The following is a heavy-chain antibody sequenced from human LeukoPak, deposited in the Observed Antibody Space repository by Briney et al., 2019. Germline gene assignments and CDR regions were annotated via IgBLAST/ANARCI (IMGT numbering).Heavy chain of an antibody. CDR3: ARGSAGHGDY. J-gene: IGHJ4*02. Sequence: HPGGSLRLSCAASGFTFSSYWMHWVRQAPGMGLVWVSRINSDGSSTTYADSVKGRFTISRDNAKNTLYLQMNSLRAEDTAVYHSARGSAGHGDYWGQGTLVTVSS. V-gene: IGHV3-74*01. CDR1: GFTFSSYW. CDR2: INSDGSST. D-gene: IGHD6-19*01.